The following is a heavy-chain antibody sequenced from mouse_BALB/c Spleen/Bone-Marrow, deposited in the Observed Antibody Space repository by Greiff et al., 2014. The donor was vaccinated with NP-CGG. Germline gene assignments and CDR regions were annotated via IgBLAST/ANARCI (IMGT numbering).Heavy chain of an antibody. Sequence: VQLQQSGPELVKPGASVKLSCTASDYTFTSYWMHWMKQRPGQGLEWIGEIDPSNGRSNFNEKFNNKSTLTVDKSSGTAYKQLNSLTSENSAVYYCTRSAHIASFVYWGQGTLVTVSA. J-gene: IGHJ3*01. D-gene: IGHD3-1*01. CDR2: IDPSNGRS. CDR3: TRSAHIASFVY. CDR1: DYTFTSYW. V-gene: IGHV1S81*02.